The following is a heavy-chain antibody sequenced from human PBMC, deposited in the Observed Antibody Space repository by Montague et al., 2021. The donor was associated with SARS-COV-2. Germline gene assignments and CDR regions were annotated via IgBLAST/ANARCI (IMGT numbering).Heavy chain of an antibody. J-gene: IGHJ3*01. CDR3: ASAFYGDHWAFDV. CDR2: TYYRSWWRS. V-gene: IGHV6-1*01. D-gene: IGHD3-3*02. CDR1: GDSVSSTSAS. Sequence: CAISGDSVSSTSASWYWIRQSPSRGLEWLGWTYYRSWWRSQYPGSLEIRITISGDTSKNQFSLQLNSVTPEDTAVYYCASAFYGDHWAFDVWGQGTMVTVSS.